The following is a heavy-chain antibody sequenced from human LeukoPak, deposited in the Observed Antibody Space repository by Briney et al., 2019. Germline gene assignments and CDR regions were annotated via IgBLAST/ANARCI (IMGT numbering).Heavy chain of an antibody. CDR2: INRNSGGT. J-gene: IGHJ4*02. D-gene: IGHD4-17*01. CDR1: GYTFTGYY. V-gene: IGHV1-2*02. Sequence: ASVKVSCKASGYTFTGYYMHWVRQAPGQGLEWMGWINRNSGGTNYAQKFQGRVTMTRDTSISTAYMELSRLRSDDTAVYYCARGDGDYGIDYWGQGTLVTVSS. CDR3: ARGDGDYGIDY.